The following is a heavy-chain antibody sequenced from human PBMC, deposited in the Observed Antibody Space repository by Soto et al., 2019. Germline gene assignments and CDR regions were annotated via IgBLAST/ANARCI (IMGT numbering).Heavy chain of an antibody. D-gene: IGHD3-9*01. J-gene: IGHJ6*02. CDR3: ARQGYDILTGYYGMDV. Sequence: SETLSLTCAVSGGSISSGGYSWSWIRQPPGKGLEWIGYIYYSGSTNYNPSLKSRVTISVDTSKNQFSLKLSSVTAADTAVYYCARQGYDILTGYYGMDVWGQGTTVTVSS. CDR2: IYYSGST. CDR1: GGSISSGGYS. V-gene: IGHV4-61*08.